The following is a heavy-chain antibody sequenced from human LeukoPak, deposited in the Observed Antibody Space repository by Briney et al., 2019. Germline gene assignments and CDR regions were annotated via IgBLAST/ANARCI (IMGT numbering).Heavy chain of an antibody. V-gene: IGHV3-66*01. CDR2: LYSGGST. CDR1: GFTVSASY. D-gene: IGHD4-17*01. Sequence: PGESLRLSCAASGFTVSASYMIWVRQAPGKGLEWVSTLYSGGSTYYADSMKGKFTISRDNSKNILYLQMISLRAEDTAVYYCARDDYGDYSLDYWGQGTLVTVSS. CDR3: ARDDYGDYSLDY. J-gene: IGHJ4*02.